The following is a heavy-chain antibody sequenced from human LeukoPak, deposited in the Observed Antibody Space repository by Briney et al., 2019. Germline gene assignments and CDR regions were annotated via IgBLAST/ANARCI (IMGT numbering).Heavy chain of an antibody. V-gene: IGHV3-33*08. CDR3: ANGGPTVTIQRAFDI. Sequence: PGRSLRLSCAASGFSFSAYGMHWVRQAPGKGLEWVAVIWFDGSDQYFADSVKGRFTISRDNSKNMLYLQMNSLRAEDTAVYYCANGGPTVTIQRAFDIWGQGTMVTVSS. D-gene: IGHD4-17*01. J-gene: IGHJ3*02. CDR2: IWFDGSDQ. CDR1: GFSFSAYG.